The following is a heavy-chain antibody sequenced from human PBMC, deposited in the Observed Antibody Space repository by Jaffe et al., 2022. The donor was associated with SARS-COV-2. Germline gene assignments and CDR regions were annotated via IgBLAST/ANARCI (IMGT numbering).Heavy chain of an antibody. Sequence: QVQLVQSGAEVKKPGASVKVSCKVSGYTLTELSIHWVRQAPGKGLEWMGGFDPEDGETIYAQKFQGRITMTEDTSTDTAYMELSSLRSEDTAVYYCATVDPWGMIRGVNNAFDIWGQGTMVTVSS. D-gene: IGHD3-10*01. J-gene: IGHJ3*02. CDR2: FDPEDGET. CDR1: GYTLTELS. V-gene: IGHV1-24*01. CDR3: ATVDPWGMIRGVNNAFDI.